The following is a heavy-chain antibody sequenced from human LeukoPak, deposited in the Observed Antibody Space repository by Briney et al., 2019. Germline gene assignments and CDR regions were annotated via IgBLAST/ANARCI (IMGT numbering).Heavy chain of an antibody. CDR1: GGSISSYY. V-gene: IGHV4-59*01. Sequence: SETLSLTCTVSGGSISSYYWSWIRQPPGKGLEWIGHIYDTGNTNYNPSLESRVTISVDTSKNQFSLRLTSVTAADTAVYFCARATPWLLPGYWGQGTLVTVSS. D-gene: IGHD3-22*01. J-gene: IGHJ4*02. CDR2: IYDTGNT. CDR3: ARATPWLLPGY.